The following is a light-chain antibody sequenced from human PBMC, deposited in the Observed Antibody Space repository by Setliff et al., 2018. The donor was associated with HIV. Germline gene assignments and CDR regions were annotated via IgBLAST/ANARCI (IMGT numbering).Light chain of an antibody. CDR1: SSNIGAGFD. J-gene: IGLJ1*01. CDR2: SFT. CDR3: QSYDSSLSGDV. Sequence: QSVLTQPPSVSGAPGQRVTISCTGSSSNIGAGFDVHWYRQFPGTAPKLLIYSFTNRPSGVPDRFSGSKSGTSASLAIAGLQAEDEADYYCQSYDSSLSGDVFGTGTKVTVL. V-gene: IGLV1-40*01.